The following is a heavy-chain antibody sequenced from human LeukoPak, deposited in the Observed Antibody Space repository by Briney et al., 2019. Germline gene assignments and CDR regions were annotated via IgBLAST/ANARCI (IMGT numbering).Heavy chain of an antibody. V-gene: IGHV3-33*01. CDR3: ARDQGSFPGNNFDY. D-gene: IGHD1-26*01. J-gene: IGHJ4*02. CDR2: IWYDGSKK. Sequence: GGSLRLSCAASGFTFSSYGMHWVRQAPGKGLEWVAVIWYDGSKKYYADSVKGRFTIFRDNSKNTLYLQMNSLRAEDTAVYYCARDQGSFPGNNFDYWGQGTLVTVSS. CDR1: GFTFSSYG.